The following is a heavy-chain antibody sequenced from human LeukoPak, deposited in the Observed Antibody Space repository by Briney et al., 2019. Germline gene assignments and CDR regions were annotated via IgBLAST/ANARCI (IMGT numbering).Heavy chain of an antibody. CDR3: ARGTNYYDSSGDDPDQFPGFDY. CDR2: IYHSGST. J-gene: IGHJ4*02. D-gene: IGHD3-22*01. CDR1: GGSISSGGYY. Sequence: SQTLSLTCTVSGGSISSGGYYWSWIRQPPGKGLEWIGYIYHSGSTYYNPSLKSRVTISVDRSKNQFSLKLSSVTAADTAVYYCARGTNYYDSSGDDPDQFPGFDYWGQGTLVTVSS. V-gene: IGHV4-30-2*02.